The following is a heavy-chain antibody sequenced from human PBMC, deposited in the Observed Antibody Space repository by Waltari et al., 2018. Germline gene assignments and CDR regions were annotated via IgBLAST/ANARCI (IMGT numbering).Heavy chain of an antibody. V-gene: IGHV4-39*07. J-gene: IGHJ4*02. Sequence: QLQLQESGPGLVKPSETLSLTCTVSGGSISSSSYYWGRLRPPPGKGLEWIGSIYYSGSTYYNPSLKSRVTISVDTSKNQFSLKLSSVTAADTAVYYCARLGRGSGWDYFDYWGQGTLVTVSS. D-gene: IGHD6-19*01. CDR3: ARLGRGSGWDYFDY. CDR2: IYYSGST. CDR1: GGSISSSSYY.